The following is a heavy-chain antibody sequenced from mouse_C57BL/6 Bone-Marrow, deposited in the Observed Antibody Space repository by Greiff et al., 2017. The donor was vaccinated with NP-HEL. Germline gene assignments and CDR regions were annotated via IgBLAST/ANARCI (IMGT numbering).Heavy chain of an antibody. J-gene: IGHJ2*01. CDR2: ISAGGSYT. CDR3: ARDDYGS. V-gene: IGHV5-4*01. Sequence: EVMLVESGAGLVKPGGSLKLSCAASGFTFSSYAMYWVRQTPGQRLEWVATISAGGSYTYYTDNVKGRFTISRDNSKNNLYLQISHLKAEDTAMYYCARDDYGSWCQGTTLTVSS. CDR1: GFTFSSYA. D-gene: IGHD1-1*01.